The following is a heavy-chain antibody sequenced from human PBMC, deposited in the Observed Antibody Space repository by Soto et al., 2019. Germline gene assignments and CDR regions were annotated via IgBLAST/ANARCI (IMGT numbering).Heavy chain of an antibody. CDR2: IYYSGST. Sequence: SETLSLTCTVSGGSISRSSYYWGWIRQPPGKGLEWIGSIYYSGSTYYNPSLKSRVTISVDTSKNQFSLKLSSVTAADTAVYFCARLGAYYQSLAPWGPGTLVTGSS. CDR3: ARLGAYYQSLAP. CDR1: GGSISRSSYY. J-gene: IGHJ5*02. D-gene: IGHD3-22*01. V-gene: IGHV4-39*07.